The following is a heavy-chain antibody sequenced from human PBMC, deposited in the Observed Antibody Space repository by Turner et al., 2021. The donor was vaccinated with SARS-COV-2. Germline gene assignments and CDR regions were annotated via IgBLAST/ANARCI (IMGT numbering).Heavy chain of an antibody. J-gene: IGHJ6*02. D-gene: IGHD1-26*01. Sequence: QLQLQESGPGLVKPSETLSLTCTVSGGSISSSSYYWGWIRQPPGKGLEWIGSIYYSGSTYYNPSLKSRVTISVDTSKNQFSLKLSSVTAADTAVYYCAGEVVVLTTTHYGMDVWGQGTTFTVSS. CDR3: AGEVVVLTTTHYGMDV. V-gene: IGHV4-39*01. CDR1: GGSISSSSYY. CDR2: IYYSGST.